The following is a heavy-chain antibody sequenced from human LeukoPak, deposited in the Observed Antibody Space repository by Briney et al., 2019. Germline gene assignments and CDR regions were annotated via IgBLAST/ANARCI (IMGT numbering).Heavy chain of an antibody. CDR2: IYYSGST. J-gene: IGHJ5*02. CDR1: GGSFSGYY. D-gene: IGHD5-24*01. V-gene: IGHV4-34*01. Sequence: PSETLSLTCAVYGGSFSGYYWSWIRQPPGKGLEWIGTIYYSGSTYYNPSLKSRVTISVDSSKNQFSLRLSSVTAADTAVYYCARESLTWLQSRTSWFDPWGQGTLVTVSS. CDR3: ARESLTWLQSRTSWFDP.